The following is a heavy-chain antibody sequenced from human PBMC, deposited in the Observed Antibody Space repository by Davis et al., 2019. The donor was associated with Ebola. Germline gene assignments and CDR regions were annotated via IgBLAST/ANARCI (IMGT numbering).Heavy chain of an antibody. CDR3: ARGRYTSGWYPDYFDF. J-gene: IGHJ4*02. CDR2: ISFDATNT. CDR1: GFTFSRFP. Sequence: PGGSLRLSCAASGFTFSRFPMHWVRQAPGKGLEWVAVISFDATNTFYGESVKGRFIISRDNSKNTLYLQMNNLRAEDTAVYYCARGRYTSGWYPDYFDFWGQGTLVTVSS. V-gene: IGHV3-30*03. D-gene: IGHD6-19*01.